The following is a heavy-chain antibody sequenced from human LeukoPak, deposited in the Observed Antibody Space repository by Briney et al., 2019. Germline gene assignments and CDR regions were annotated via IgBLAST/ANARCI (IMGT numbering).Heavy chain of an antibody. V-gene: IGHV4-59*01. J-gene: IGHJ5*02. D-gene: IGHD3-22*01. Sequence: SETLPLTCTVSGGSISSYYWSWIRQPPGKGLEWIGYIYYSGSTNYNPSLKSRVTISVDTSKNQFSLKLSSVTAADTAVYYCARAGIGYYPEEWFDPWGQGTLVTVSS. CDR2: IYYSGST. CDR3: ARAGIGYYPEEWFDP. CDR1: GGSISSYY.